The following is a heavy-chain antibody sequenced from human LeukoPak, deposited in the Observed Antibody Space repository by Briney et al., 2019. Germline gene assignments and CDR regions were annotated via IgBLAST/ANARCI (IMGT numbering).Heavy chain of an antibody. CDR3: AKESIAVAGIGYFDY. J-gene: IGHJ4*02. Sequence: GGSLRLSCAASGFTVSSYAMSWVRQAPGKGPEWGSAISGSGGSTYYADSVKGRFTISRDNSKNTLYLQMNSLRAEDTAVYYCAKESIAVAGIGYFDYWGQGTLVTVSS. CDR2: ISGSGGST. CDR1: GFTVSSYA. D-gene: IGHD6-19*01. V-gene: IGHV3-23*01.